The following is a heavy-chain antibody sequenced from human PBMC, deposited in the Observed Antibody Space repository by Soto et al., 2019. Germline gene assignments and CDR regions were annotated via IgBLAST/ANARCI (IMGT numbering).Heavy chain of an antibody. D-gene: IGHD3-22*01. CDR3: ETRGAYHNEGNGFSSLAY. CDR1: GYTFTSYV. V-gene: IGHV1-18*04. Sequence: ASVKVSCKASGYTFTSYVISLVRQAPGQGPEWMGWISTNNGNTIYAQKFQGRVTMTEDTSTDTAYMELSSLRSKDTAVFYFETRGAYHNEGNGFSSLAYWARGTLVTVSS. J-gene: IGHJ4*02. CDR2: ISTNNGNT.